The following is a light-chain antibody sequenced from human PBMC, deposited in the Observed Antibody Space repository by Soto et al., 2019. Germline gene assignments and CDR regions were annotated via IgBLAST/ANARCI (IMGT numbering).Light chain of an antibody. Sequence: QSVLTQPPSGSGAPGQRVTISCTGSSSNIGAGYDVHWYQQLPGTAPKLLIYGNSKRPSGVPDRCSGSKSGASATLAITGLQAEDEADYYSQSYDSSLSVWVFGGGTKLTVL. CDR3: QSYDSSLSVWV. CDR1: SSNIGAGYD. CDR2: GNS. V-gene: IGLV1-40*01. J-gene: IGLJ3*02.